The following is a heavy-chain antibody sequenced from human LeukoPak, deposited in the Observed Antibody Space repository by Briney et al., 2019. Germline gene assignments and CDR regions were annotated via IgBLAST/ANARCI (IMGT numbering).Heavy chain of an antibody. CDR2: IYTSGST. V-gene: IGHV4-4*07. CDR1: GESFSSYY. J-gene: IGHJ4*02. Sequence: SETLSLTCVVYGESFSSYYWSWIRQPAGKGLEWIGRIYTSGSTNYNPSLKSRVTMSVDTSKNQFSLKLSSVTAADTAVYYCARDLMVRGVITGGFDYWGQGTLVTVSS. CDR3: ARDLMVRGVITGGFDY. D-gene: IGHD3-10*01.